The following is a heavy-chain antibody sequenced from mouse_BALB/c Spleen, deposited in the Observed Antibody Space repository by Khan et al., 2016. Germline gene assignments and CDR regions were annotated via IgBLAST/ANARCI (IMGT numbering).Heavy chain of an antibody. CDR1: GYSITSDYA. V-gene: IGHV3-2*02. CDR2: ISYSGRT. J-gene: IGHJ3*01. CDR3: AMGRTY. Sequence: EVKLLESGPGLVKPSQSLSLTCTVTGYSITSDYAWNWIRQFPGNKLEWMGYISYSGRTSYNPSLKSRISVTRDPSKNQFFLQLNSVTTEDTATYYCAMGRTYWGQGTLVTVSA. D-gene: IGHD4-1*01.